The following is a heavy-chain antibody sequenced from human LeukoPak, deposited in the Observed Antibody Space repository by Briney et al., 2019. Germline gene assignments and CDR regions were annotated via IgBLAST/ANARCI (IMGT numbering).Heavy chain of an antibody. J-gene: IGHJ4*02. CDR2: IYYSGST. Sequence: PSQTLSLTCTVSGGSISSGGYYWSWIRQHPGKGLEWIGYIYYSGSTYYNPSLKSRVTISVDTSKNQFSLKLSSVTAADTAVYYCARYPWSLYQSFDYWGQGTLVTVSS. CDR1: GGSISSGGYY. D-gene: IGHD2-2*02. V-gene: IGHV4-31*03. CDR3: ARYPWSLYQSFDY.